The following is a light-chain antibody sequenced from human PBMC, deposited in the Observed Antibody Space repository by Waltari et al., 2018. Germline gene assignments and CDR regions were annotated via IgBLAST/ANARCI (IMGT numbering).Light chain of an antibody. CDR2: HSS. Sequence: QSALTQPASVSGSPGPSVTITCTGALGTSNLVSWYHQLPGPVPKLILYHSSERPSGTSIRFSGSRSGNTASLTISGLQSEDEADYYCCSYAGSRTFVVFGGGTKLTVL. CDR3: CSYAGSRTFVV. J-gene: IGLJ3*02. V-gene: IGLV2-23*02. CDR1: LGTSNL.